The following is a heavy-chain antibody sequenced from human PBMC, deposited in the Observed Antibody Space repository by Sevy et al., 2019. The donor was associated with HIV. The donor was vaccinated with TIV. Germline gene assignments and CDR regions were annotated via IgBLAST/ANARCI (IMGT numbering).Heavy chain of an antibody. CDR1: GFTFSSYG. D-gene: IGHD2-21*02. V-gene: IGHV3-30*18. J-gene: IGHJ1*01. CDR2: ISYDGSNK. CDR3: AKDPFPDDGVVTAIGYFQH. Sequence: GGSLRLSCAASGFTFSSYGMHWVRQAPGKGLEWVAVISYDGSNKYYADSVKGRFTISRDNSKNTLYLQMNSLRAEDTAVYSCAKDPFPDDGVVTAIGYFQHWGQGTLVTVSS.